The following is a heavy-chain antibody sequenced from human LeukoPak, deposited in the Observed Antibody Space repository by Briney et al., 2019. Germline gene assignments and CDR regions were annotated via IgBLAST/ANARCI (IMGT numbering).Heavy chain of an antibody. CDR3: AKAIASVVVPAATTDY. J-gene: IGHJ4*02. Sequence: GGSLRLSCAASGFTFGSYGMSWVRQAPGKGLEWVSAISHSGGSTYYADSVKGRFTISGDNSKNTLYLQMNSLRAEDTAVYYCAKAIASVVVPAATTDYWGQGTLVTVSS. CDR2: ISHSGGST. CDR1: GFTFGSYG. V-gene: IGHV3-23*01. D-gene: IGHD2-2*01.